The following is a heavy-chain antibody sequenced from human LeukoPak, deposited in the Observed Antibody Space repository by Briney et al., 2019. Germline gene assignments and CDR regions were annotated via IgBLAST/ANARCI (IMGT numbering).Heavy chain of an antibody. CDR1: GFTFRSCA. CDR2: ISNDGSQE. V-gene: IGHV3-30*01. Sequence: GGSLRLSCVASGFTFRSCALLWVRQAPGKGLEWLAVISNDGSQEYYADSVRGRFSIARDNSKNSLFLDMNSLTGEDTAVYYCARAAEIRKNFYYMDVWGQGTTVTVSS. J-gene: IGHJ6*03. CDR3: ARAAEIRKNFYYMDV. D-gene: IGHD3-16*01.